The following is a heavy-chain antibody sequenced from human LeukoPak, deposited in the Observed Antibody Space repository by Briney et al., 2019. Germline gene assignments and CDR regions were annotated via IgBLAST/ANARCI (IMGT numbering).Heavy chain of an antibody. CDR2: ISWNSGSI. Sequence: PGRSLRLSCAASGFTFDDYAMHWVRQAPGKGLEWVSGISWNSGSIGYADSVKGRFTISRDNAKNSLYLQMNSLRAEDTALYYCAKHAVGSTSYPDYWGQGTLVTVSS. J-gene: IGHJ4*02. V-gene: IGHV3-9*01. CDR3: AKHAVGSTSYPDY. CDR1: GFTFDDYA. D-gene: IGHD2-2*01.